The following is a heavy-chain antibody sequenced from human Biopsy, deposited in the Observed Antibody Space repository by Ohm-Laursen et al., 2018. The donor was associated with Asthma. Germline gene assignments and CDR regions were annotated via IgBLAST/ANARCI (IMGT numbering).Heavy chain of an antibody. CDR3: ARGYSGSDRIVYYYSGLEV. D-gene: IGHD5-12*01. V-gene: IGHV1-69*02. CDR2: LSPMIGRA. CDR1: GDSFSIFT. Sequence: SSVKVSCKASGDSFSIFTYSWVRQAPGQGLEWMGGLSPMIGRANYAQKFQGRVTISADRSTSTAHMELSSLSSEDTAVYYCARGYSGSDRIVYYYSGLEVWGQGTTVTVSS. J-gene: IGHJ6*02.